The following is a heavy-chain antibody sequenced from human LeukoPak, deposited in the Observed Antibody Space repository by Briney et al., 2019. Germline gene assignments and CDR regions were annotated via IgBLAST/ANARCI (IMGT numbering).Heavy chain of an antibody. J-gene: IGHJ4*02. V-gene: IGHV3-30*15. Sequence: PGRSLRLSCAASGFTLTYYAMHWVRQASGKGLEWVAVTSYDGNKKYYADSVKGRFTISRDSSKNTLYLQMSSLRAEDTAVYYCARSSYDYGGIEGPFDYWGQGTLVTVSS. D-gene: IGHD4-23*01. CDR1: GFTLTYYA. CDR2: TSYDGNKK. CDR3: ARSSYDYGGIEGPFDY.